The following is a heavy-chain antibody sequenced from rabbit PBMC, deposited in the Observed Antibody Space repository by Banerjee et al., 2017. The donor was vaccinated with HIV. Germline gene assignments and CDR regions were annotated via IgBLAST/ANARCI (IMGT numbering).Heavy chain of an antibody. CDR1: GFDFSGSHW. CDR2: IDAGSGIRT. J-gene: IGHJ4*01. V-gene: IGHV1S45*01. Sequence: QEQLVESGGGLVKPGASLTLTCTGSGFDFSGSHWICWVRQAPGKGLEWIGCIDAGSGIRTYYASWAKGRFTISKTSSTTVTLQMTSLTAADTATYFCARDYADYTGYAYDLHFWGQGTLVTVS. CDR3: ARDYADYTGYAYDLHF. D-gene: IGHD6-1*01.